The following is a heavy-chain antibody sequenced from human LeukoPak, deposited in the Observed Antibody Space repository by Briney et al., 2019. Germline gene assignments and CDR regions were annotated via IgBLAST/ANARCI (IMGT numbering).Heavy chain of an antibody. CDR1: GFTFNGYW. J-gene: IGHJ4*02. V-gene: IGHV3-23*01. Sequence: GGSLRLSCAASGFTFNGYWMTWVRQAPGKGLEWVSGINGSGGRTYYAVSVKGRFTISRDNSKNTLYLQMNSLRAEDTAIYYCAKDPFFDYWGQGTLVTVSS. CDR2: INGSGGRT. CDR3: AKDPFFDY.